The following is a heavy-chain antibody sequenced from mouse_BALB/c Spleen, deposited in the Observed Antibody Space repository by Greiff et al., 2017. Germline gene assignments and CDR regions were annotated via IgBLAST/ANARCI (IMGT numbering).Heavy chain of an antibody. CDR2: ISSGGSYT. CDR3: ARQRNDYDGNFDY. Sequence: DVKLVESGGDLVKPGGSLKLSCAASGFTFSSYGMSWVRQTPDKRLEWVATISSGGSYTYYPDSLKGRFTISRDNAKNTLYLQMSSLKSEDTAMYYCARQRNDYDGNFDYWGQGTTLTVSS. J-gene: IGHJ2*01. CDR1: GFTFSSYG. D-gene: IGHD2-4*01. V-gene: IGHV5-6*02.